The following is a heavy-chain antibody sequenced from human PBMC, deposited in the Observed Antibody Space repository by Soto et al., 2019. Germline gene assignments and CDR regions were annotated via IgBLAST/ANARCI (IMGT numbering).Heavy chain of an antibody. Sequence: GESLKISCKGSGYSFTSYWIGWVRQMPGKGLEWMGIIYPGDSDTRYSPSFQGQVTISADKSISTAYLQWSSLKASDTAMYYCARHRSRYCSGGSCYSFAFAIWGQGTMVTVSS. CDR2: IYPGDSDT. V-gene: IGHV5-51*01. CDR3: ARHRSRYCSGGSCYSFAFAI. CDR1: GYSFTSYW. D-gene: IGHD2-15*01. J-gene: IGHJ3*02.